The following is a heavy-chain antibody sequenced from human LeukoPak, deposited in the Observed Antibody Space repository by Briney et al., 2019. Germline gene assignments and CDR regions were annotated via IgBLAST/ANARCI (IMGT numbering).Heavy chain of an antibody. CDR2: IHASGST. CDR1: GGSISSGSYY. D-gene: IGHD2-21*02. J-gene: IGHJ5*02. CDR3: ARERVWRYCGGDSCGWFDP. Sequence: SETLSLTCTVSGGSISSGSYYWRRIRQPAGKGLGWIGRIHASGSTNYNPSLKSRVTISVDTSKNQFSLKLSSVTAADTAVYYCARERVWRYCGGDSCGWFDPWGQGTLVTVSS. V-gene: IGHV4-61*02.